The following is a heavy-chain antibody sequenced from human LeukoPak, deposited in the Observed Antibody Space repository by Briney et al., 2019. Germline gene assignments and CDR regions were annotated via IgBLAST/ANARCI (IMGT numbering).Heavy chain of an antibody. D-gene: IGHD3-3*01. CDR1: GFTFSTYG. CDR3: AKGYGFGTDH. J-gene: IGHJ4*02. V-gene: IGHV3-30*02. CDR2: IRYDGSKQ. Sequence: GGSLRHSCAASGFTFSTYGMHWVRQAPGKGLEWVAFIRYDGSKQYYVDSVKGRFTVSRDNSKNTLYLQMNSLRPEDTAVYYCAKGYGFGTDHWGQGTLVTVSS.